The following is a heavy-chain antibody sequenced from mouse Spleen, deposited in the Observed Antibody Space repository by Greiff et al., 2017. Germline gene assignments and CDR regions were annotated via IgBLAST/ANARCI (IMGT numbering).Heavy chain of an antibody. J-gene: IGHJ2*01. Sequence: VQLQQSGAELVRPGASVTLSCKASGYTFTDYEMHWVKQTPVHGLEWIGAIDPETGGTAYNQKFKGKAILTADKSSSTAYMELRSLTSEDSAVYYCTRSGEGNLDYWGQGTTLTVSS. CDR1: GYTFTDYE. V-gene: IGHV1-15*01. CDR2: IDPETGGT. D-gene: IGHD3-2*02. CDR3: TRSGEGNLDY.